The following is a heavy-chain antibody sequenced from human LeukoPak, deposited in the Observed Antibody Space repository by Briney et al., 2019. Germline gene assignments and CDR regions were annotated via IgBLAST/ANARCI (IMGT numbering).Heavy chain of an antibody. J-gene: IGHJ4*02. CDR3: ARGTVATIFY. Sequence: PSETLSLTCTVSGGAISSYYWSWIRQPPGKGLEWIGYTYYSGSTNYNPSLKSRVTISVDTSKNQFSLKLSSVTAADTAVYYCARGTVATIFYWGQGTLVTVSS. CDR2: TYYSGST. D-gene: IGHD5-12*01. V-gene: IGHV4-59*01. CDR1: GGAISSYY.